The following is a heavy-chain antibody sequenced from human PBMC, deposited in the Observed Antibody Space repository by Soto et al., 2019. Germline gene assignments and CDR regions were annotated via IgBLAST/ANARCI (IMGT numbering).Heavy chain of an antibody. CDR1: GFTFGDFG. J-gene: IGHJ6*02. CDR3: ASLTSWSQEYYYGMDV. V-gene: IGHV3-49*03. D-gene: IGHD2-2*01. Sequence: GGSLRLSCTGSGFTFGDFGMSWFRQAPGKGLEWLSFIRSKGYGGTTESAASVRGRFITSRDDSKSIAYLQMNSRKTEDTAVYYCASLTSWSQEYYYGMDVWGQGTTVTVSS. CDR2: IRSKGYGGTT.